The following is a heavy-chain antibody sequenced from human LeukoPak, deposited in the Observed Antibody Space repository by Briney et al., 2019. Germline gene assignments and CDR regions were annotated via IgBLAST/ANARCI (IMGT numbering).Heavy chain of an antibody. CDR1: GVTFSNAW. Sequence: GGSLRLSCAASGVTFSNAWMSWVRQAPGKGLEWVGRIKGKTDGGTTDYAAPVKGRFTISRDDSKNTLYLQMNSLKTEDTAVYYCTSPRGYYDSSGKTNWHDYWGLGTLVTVSS. D-gene: IGHD3-22*01. CDR3: TSPRGYYDSSGKTNWHDY. J-gene: IGHJ4*02. V-gene: IGHV3-15*01. CDR2: IKGKTDGGTT.